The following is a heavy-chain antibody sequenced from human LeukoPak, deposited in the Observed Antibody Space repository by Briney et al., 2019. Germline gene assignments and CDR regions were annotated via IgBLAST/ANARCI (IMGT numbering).Heavy chain of an antibody. D-gene: IGHD3-3*01. CDR2: IYYSGST. J-gene: IGHJ4*02. CDR1: GGSISSGGYY. Sequence: PSQTLSLTCTVSGGSISSGGYYWSWLRQHPGKGLEWIGYIYYSGSTYYNPSLKSRVTISVDTSKNQFSLKLSSVTAADTAVYYCARKGTYYDFWSGYYTGYFDYWGQGTLVTVSS. V-gene: IGHV4-31*03. CDR3: ARKGTYYDFWSGYYTGYFDY.